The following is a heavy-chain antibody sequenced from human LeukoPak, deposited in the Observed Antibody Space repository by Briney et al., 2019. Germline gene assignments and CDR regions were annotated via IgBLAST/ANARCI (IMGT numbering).Heavy chain of an antibody. D-gene: IGHD3-3*01. J-gene: IGHJ3*02. CDR1: GYTFTSYA. Sequence: ASVNVSCKASGYTFTSYAMHWVRQAPGQRLEWMGWINAGNGNTKYSQKFQGRVTITRDTSASTAYMELSSLRSEDTAVYYCARGYDFWSGYPESAFDIWGQGTMVTVSS. CDR2: INAGNGNT. V-gene: IGHV1-3*01. CDR3: ARGYDFWSGYPESAFDI.